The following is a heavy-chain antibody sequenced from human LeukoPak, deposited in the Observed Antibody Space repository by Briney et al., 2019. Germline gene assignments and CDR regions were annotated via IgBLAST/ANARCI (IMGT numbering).Heavy chain of an antibody. J-gene: IGHJ4*02. V-gene: IGHV3-23*01. CDR2: ISRSGGGT. Sequence: GGSLRLSCAASGFTFYTYAMTWVRQAPGKGLEWVSAISRSGGGTYYADSVKGRFTISRDNSRGTVSLQMDSLKAEDTATYYCVRDSSGYAEFDNWGQGTLVTVSS. CDR3: VRDSSGYAEFDN. D-gene: IGHD3-22*01. CDR1: GFTFYTYA.